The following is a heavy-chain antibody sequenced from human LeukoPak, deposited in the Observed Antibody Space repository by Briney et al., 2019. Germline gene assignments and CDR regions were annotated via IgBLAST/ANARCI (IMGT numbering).Heavy chain of an antibody. CDR2: IYSGGST. J-gene: IGHJ2*01. CDR1: GFTFSHYS. Sequence: GGSLRLSCAASGFTFSHYSMSWVRQAPGKGLEWVSVIYSGGSTYYADSVKGRFTISRDNFKNTLYLQMNSLRAEDTAVYYCAREVPYGYYYDSSWYFDLWGRGTLVTVSS. V-gene: IGHV3-66*01. CDR3: AREVPYGYYYDSSWYFDL. D-gene: IGHD3-22*01.